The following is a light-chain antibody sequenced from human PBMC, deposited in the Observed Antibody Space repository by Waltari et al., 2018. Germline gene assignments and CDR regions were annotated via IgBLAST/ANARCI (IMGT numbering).Light chain of an antibody. J-gene: IGLJ1*01. Sequence: SAPTQPASVSGSPGQPITIPFTGPSRHVGPYPYISWYQQHPGKVPKVMIFDVSNRPSGVSNRFSGSKSGNTASLTISGLQAEDEADYYCASYTSRNTLVFGSGTKVTIL. CDR3: ASYTSRNTLV. CDR2: DVS. CDR1: SRHVGPYPY. V-gene: IGLV2-14*03.